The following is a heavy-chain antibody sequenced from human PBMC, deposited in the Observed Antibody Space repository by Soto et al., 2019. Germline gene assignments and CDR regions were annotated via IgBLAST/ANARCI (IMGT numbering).Heavy chain of an antibody. V-gene: IGHV4-39*01. J-gene: IGHJ4*02. Sequence: SETLSLTCTVSGGSISSSSYYWGWIRQPPGKGLEWIGSIYYSGSTYYNPSLKSRVTISVDTSKNQFSLRLSSVTAADTAVYYCARQRMRDHVVAKYYFDYWGQGTLVTVSS. CDR3: ARQRMRDHVVAKYYFDY. CDR2: IYYSGST. CDR1: GGSISSSSYY. D-gene: IGHD2-15*01.